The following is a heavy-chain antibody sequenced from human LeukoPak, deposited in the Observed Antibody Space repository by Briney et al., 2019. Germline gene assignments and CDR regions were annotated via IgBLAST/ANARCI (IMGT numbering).Heavy chain of an antibody. J-gene: IGHJ3*02. D-gene: IGHD3-10*01. Sequence: PGGSLRLSCAASGFTFSSYGMSWVRQAPGKGLEWVSAISGSGGSTYYADSVKGRFTISRDNSKNTLYLQMNSLRAEDTAVYYCAKTSASIVRGVNGDAFDIWGQGKMVNVSS. CDR1: GFTFSSYG. CDR3: AKTSASIVRGVNGDAFDI. V-gene: IGHV3-23*01. CDR2: ISGSGGST.